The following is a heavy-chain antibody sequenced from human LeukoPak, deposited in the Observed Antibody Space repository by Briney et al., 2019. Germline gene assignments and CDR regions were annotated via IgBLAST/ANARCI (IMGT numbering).Heavy chain of an antibody. V-gene: IGHV4-30-2*01. CDR1: GGSISSGGYY. J-gene: IGHJ4*02. D-gene: IGHD1-26*01. CDR3: ARAIAYSGSYLFYFDY. CDR2: IYHSGST. Sequence: PSETLSLTCTVSGGSISSGGYYWSWIRQPPGKGLEWIGYIYHSGSTYYNPSLKSRVTISVDRSKNQFSLKLSSVTAADTAVYYCARAIAYSGSYLFYFDYWGQGTLVTVSS.